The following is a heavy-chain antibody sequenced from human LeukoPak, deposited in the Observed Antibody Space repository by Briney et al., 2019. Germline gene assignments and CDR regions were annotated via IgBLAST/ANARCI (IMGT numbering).Heavy chain of an antibody. CDR2: INHNRVT. J-gene: IGHJ3*02. CDR1: DGSFTGYY. V-gene: IGHV4-34*01. D-gene: IGHD3-16*02. CDR3: ARGRDVKYYDYDWGKDRYTHVFDM. Sequence: SETLSLTCAAYDGSFTGYYWSWIRQPPGRGLEWIGDINHNRVTNYSPSLKSRVTISLDTSKNQFSLKLGSVTAADTAVYYCARGRDVKYYDYDWGKDRYTHVFDMWGRGTMVIVSS.